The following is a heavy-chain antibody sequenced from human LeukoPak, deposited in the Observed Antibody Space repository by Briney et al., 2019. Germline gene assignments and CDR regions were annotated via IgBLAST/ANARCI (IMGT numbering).Heavy chain of an antibody. J-gene: IGHJ4*02. Sequence: GGSLRLSCAASGFTFSSYGMHWVRQAPGKGLEWVAVISYDGSNKYYADSVKGRFTISRDNSKNTLYLQMNSLRAEDTAVYYCAKVGGSSWFLSYFDYWGQGTLVTVSS. CDR2: ISYDGSNK. D-gene: IGHD6-13*01. CDR1: GFTFSSYG. V-gene: IGHV3-30*18. CDR3: AKVGGSSWFLSYFDY.